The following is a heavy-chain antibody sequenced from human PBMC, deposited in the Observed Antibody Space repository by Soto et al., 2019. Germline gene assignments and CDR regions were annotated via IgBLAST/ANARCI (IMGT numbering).Heavy chain of an antibody. CDR1: GFTFDDYT. D-gene: IGHD3-22*01. CDR2: IRWDGGST. Sequence: PGGSLRLSCAVSGFTFDDYTMHWVRQAPGKGLEWVSLIRWDGGSTYYADSVKGRFTISRDKSKNSLYLQMNSLRTEDTALYYCAKDMRHYDTSGKYGMDVWGQGTTVTVSS. J-gene: IGHJ6*02. CDR3: AKDMRHYDTSGKYGMDV. V-gene: IGHV3-43*01.